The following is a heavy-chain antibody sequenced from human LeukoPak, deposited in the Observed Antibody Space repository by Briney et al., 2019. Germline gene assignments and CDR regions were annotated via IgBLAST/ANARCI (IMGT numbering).Heavy chain of an antibody. CDR1: GGTFSIYA. CDR3: ARDRSGGSLTTLYDY. J-gene: IGHJ4*02. Sequence: SVKVSCKASGGTFSIYANSWVRQAPGQGLEWMGGIIPIFGTTNYAQKFQGRVTIIADKSTSTAYMELSSLRSEDTAVYYCARDRSGGSLTTLYDYWGQGTLVTVSS. CDR2: IIPIFGTT. D-gene: IGHD2-15*01. V-gene: IGHV1-69*06.